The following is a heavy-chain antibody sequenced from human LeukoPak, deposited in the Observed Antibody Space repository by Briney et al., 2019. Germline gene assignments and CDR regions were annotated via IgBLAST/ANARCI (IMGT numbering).Heavy chain of an antibody. V-gene: IGHV1-69*04. Sequence: SVKVSCKASGGTFSSYAISWVRQAPGQGLEWMGRIIPILGIANYAQKFQGRVTITADKSTSTAYMELRSLRSEDTAVYYCTRFGDPSDYWGQGTLVTVSS. CDR1: GGTFSSYA. D-gene: IGHD2-21*02. CDR3: TRFGDPSDY. CDR2: IIPILGIA. J-gene: IGHJ4*02.